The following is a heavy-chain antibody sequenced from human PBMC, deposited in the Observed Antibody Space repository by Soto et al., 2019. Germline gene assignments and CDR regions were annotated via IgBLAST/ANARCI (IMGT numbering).Heavy chain of an antibody. Sequence: QVELVQSGAEVKKPGASVKVSCKASGYTFASYDIMWVRQATGQGLEWMGWMNPNSGNTGYAQNFEGRLTMTRDTSISTAYMELSSLRSEDTAVYYCARGKGSRGSRPDPWVQGTLVPVSS. CDR3: ARGKGSRGSRPDP. D-gene: IGHD2-15*01. CDR1: GYTFASYD. CDR2: MNPNSGNT. J-gene: IGHJ5*02. V-gene: IGHV1-8*01.